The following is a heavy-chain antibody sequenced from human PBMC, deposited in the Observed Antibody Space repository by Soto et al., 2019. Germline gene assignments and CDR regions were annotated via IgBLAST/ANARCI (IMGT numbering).Heavy chain of an antibody. D-gene: IGHD2-2*01. J-gene: IGHJ3*02. CDR1: GFTFSSYG. CDR2: IWYDGSNK. CDR3: ARGYSSNSGAFDI. Sequence: QVQLVESGGGVVQPGRSLRLSCAASGFTFSSYGMHWVRQAPGKGLEWVAVIWYDGSNKYYADSVKGRFTISRDNSKNTLYLQMSSLRAEDTAVYYCARGYSSNSGAFDIWGQGTMVTVSS. V-gene: IGHV3-33*01.